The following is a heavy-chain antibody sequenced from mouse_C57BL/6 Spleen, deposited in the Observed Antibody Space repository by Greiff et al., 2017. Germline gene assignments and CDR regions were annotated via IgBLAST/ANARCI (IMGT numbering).Heavy chain of an antibody. Sequence: VQLQQPGAELVKPGASVKMSCKASGYTFTSYWITWVKQRPGQGLEWIGDIYPGSGSTNYNEKFKSKATLTVDTSSSTAYMQLSSLTSEDSAVYYCATPQTAQATGFAYWGQGTLVTVSA. J-gene: IGHJ3*01. CDR2: IYPGSGST. CDR3: ATPQTAQATGFAY. D-gene: IGHD3-2*02. V-gene: IGHV1-55*01. CDR1: GYTFTSYW.